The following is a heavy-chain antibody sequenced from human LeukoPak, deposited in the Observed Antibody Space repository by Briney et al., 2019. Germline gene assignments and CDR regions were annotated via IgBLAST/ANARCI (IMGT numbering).Heavy chain of an antibody. CDR1: GYTFTSYD. Sequence: RASVKVSCKASGYTFTSYDINWVRQATGQGLEWMGWMNPNSGNTGNAQKFQGRVTMTRNTSISTAYMELSSLRSEDTAVYYCARGRRDSRQFDYWGQGTRVTVSS. CDR3: ARGRRDSRQFDY. V-gene: IGHV1-8*01. D-gene: IGHD3-10*01. J-gene: IGHJ4*02. CDR2: MNPNSGNT.